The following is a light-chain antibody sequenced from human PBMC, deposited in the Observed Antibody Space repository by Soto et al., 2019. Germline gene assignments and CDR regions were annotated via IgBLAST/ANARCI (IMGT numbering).Light chain of an antibody. V-gene: IGLV2-14*01. Sequence: QSARTQPASVSGSPGQSITDSCTGTSSDVGGYHYVSWYQQHPGKAPKLMIYEVSNRPSGVSNRFSGSKSGNTASLTISGLQAEDEADYFCSSYGSTSTRYVFGTATKVTVL. CDR3: SSYGSTSTRYV. CDR2: EVS. J-gene: IGLJ1*01. CDR1: SSDVGGYHY.